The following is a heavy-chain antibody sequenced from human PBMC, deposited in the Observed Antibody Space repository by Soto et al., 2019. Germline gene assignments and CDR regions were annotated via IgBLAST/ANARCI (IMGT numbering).Heavy chain of an antibody. V-gene: IGHV1-69*02. J-gene: IGHJ4*02. CDR3: ATTVVTSYYFDY. Sequence: QVQLVQSGAEVKKPGSSVKVSCKASGGTFSSYTISWVRQAPGQGLEWMGRSIPILGIANYAQKFQGRVTITADKSTSTAYMELSSLRAEDTAVYYCATTVVTSYYFDYWGQGTLVTVSS. CDR1: GGTFSSYT. D-gene: IGHD4-17*01. CDR2: SIPILGIA.